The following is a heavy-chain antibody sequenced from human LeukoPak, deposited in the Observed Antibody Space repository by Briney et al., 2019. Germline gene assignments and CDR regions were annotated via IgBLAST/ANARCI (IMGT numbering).Heavy chain of an antibody. Sequence: PSETLSLTCTVSGGSIGSYYWSWIRQPAGKGLEWIGRIYTSGSTNYNPSLKSRVTMSVDTSKNQFSLKLSSVTAADTAIYYCAREAARPSYYYYYYMDVWGTGTTVTVSS. J-gene: IGHJ6*03. CDR3: AREAARPSYYYYYYMDV. CDR1: GGSIGSYY. CDR2: IYTSGST. D-gene: IGHD6-6*01. V-gene: IGHV4-4*07.